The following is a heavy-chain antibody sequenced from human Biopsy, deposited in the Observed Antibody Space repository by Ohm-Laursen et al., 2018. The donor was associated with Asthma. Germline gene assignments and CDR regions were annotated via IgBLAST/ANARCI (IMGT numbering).Heavy chain of an antibody. CDR2: IYSGGTS. CDR1: GFAVSRDY. D-gene: IGHD3-22*01. Sequence: SLRLSCAASGFAVSRDYMFWVRQAPGKVLEWVSVIYSGGTSHTADSVRGRFTISRDYSKNTLYLQMHSLRAEDTAVYYCARGDSSNWSHYYFDYWGQGTLVTVSS. J-gene: IGHJ4*02. V-gene: IGHV3-53*01. CDR3: ARGDSSNWSHYYFDY.